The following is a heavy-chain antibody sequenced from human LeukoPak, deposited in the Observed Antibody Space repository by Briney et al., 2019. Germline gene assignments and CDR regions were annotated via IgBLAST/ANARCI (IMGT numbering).Heavy chain of an antibody. CDR2: ISSSSSSI. J-gene: IGHJ4*02. V-gene: IGHV3-21*01. D-gene: IGHD2-15*01. CDR1: GFTFSSYS. CDR3: ASAYCSGGSCYYLFDY. Sequence: GGSLRLSCATSGFTFSSYSMNWVRQAPGKGLEWVSYISSSSSSIYYSDSVKGRFIISRDNAKNSLYLQMNSLRAEDTAVYYCASAYCSGGSCYYLFDYWGQGTLVTVSS.